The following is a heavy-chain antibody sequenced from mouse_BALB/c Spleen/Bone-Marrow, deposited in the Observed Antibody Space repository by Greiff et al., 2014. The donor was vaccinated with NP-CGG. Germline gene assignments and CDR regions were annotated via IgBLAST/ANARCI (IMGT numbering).Heavy chain of an antibody. Sequence: LVKTGASVKISCKASGYSFTGYYMHWVKQSHGKSLEWIGYISCYNGATSYNQKFKGKATFTVDTSSSTAYMQLNSLTSEDSAVFYCARPWGASGYDGGYYFDSGAKAPLSQSPQ. D-gene: IGHD2-2*01. J-gene: IGHJ2*01. V-gene: IGHV1S34*01. CDR3: ARPWGASGYDGGYYFDS. CDR2: ISCYNGAT. CDR1: GYSFTGYY.